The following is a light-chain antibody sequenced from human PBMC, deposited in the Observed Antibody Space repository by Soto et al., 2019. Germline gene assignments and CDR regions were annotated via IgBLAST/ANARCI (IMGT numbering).Light chain of an antibody. CDR3: QHYNSYSWT. CDR2: KAS. Sequence: DIQMTQSPSTLSGSVGDRVTITCRASQTISSWLAWYQQKPGKAPKLLIYKASTLKSGVPSRFSGSGSGTEFTLTVSSLQPDDFATYYCQHYNSYSWTFGQGTKVDI. CDR1: QTISSW. J-gene: IGKJ1*01. V-gene: IGKV1-5*03.